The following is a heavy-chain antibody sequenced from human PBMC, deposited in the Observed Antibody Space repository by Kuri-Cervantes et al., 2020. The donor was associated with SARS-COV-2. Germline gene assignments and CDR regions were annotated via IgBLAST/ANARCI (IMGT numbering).Heavy chain of an antibody. CDR3: AKASIVGATYFDY. CDR1: GGSISITIYY. Sequence: GSLRLSCTVSGGSISITIYYWDWVRQPPGKGLEGVGSIYQCGRTYYHTGRTYYNPYLQRRVTISVGATKNKFSLRLSSVTAADTAVYYCAKASIVGATYFDYWGQGTLVTISS. D-gene: IGHD1-26*01. V-gene: IGHV4-39*02. J-gene: IGHJ4*02. CDR2: IYQCGRTYYHTGRT.